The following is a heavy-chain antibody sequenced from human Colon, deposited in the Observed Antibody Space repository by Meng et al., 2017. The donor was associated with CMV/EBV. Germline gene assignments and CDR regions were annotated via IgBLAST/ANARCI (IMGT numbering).Heavy chain of an antibody. D-gene: IGHD3-3*01. J-gene: IGHJ4*02. CDR3: AKDRYYDFWTGYYNAFDY. Sequence: GESLKISCAASGFTVSSNYMSWVRRAPGKGLEWVSLIYSGGSTYYADSVKGRFTISRDNSENTFYLQLDGLRAEDTATYYCAKDRYYDFWTGYYNAFDYWGQGTLVTVSS. V-gene: IGHV3-53*01. CDR1: GFTVSSNY. CDR2: IYSGGST.